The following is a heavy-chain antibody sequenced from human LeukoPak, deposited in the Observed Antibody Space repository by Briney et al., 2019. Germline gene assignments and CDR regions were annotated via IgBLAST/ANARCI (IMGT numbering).Heavy chain of an antibody. V-gene: IGHV4-4*09. J-gene: IGHJ5*02. CDR1: GGSISSYY. CDR2: IYTSGST. Sequence: SETLSLTCTVSGGSISSYYWSWIRQPPGKGLEWIGYIYTSGSTNYNPSLKSRVTISVDTSKNQTSLKLSSVTAADTAVYYCARQGGYDSSGYYPNWFDPWGQGTLVTVSS. CDR3: ARQGGYDSSGYYPNWFDP. D-gene: IGHD3-22*01.